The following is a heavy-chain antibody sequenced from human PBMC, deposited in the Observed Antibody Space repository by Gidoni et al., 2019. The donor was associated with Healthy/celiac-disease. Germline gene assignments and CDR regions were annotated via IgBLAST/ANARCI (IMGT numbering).Heavy chain of an antibody. CDR1: GFTFSSYA. J-gene: IGHJ6*02. CDR2: ISYDGSNK. Sequence: QVQLVESGGGVVQPGRSLRLSWAAFGFTFSSYAMHWVRQAPGKGLEGVAVISYDGSNKYYADSVKGRFTISRDNSKNTLYLQMNSLRAEDTAVYYCARDKAGGYTFYYYCGMDVWGQGTTVTVSS. D-gene: IGHD5-18*01. CDR3: ARDKAGGYTFYYYCGMDV. V-gene: IGHV3-30-3*01.